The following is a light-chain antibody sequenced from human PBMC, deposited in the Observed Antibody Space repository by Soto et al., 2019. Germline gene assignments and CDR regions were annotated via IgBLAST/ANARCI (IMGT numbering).Light chain of an antibody. Sequence: QSVLTQPPSVSGAPGQRVTISCTGSSSNIGAVYDVKWYQQLPGTAPKPLIHGNSNRPSGVPDRFSGSKSCTSASLAITGLQAEDEADYYGQSYGSIPSAVVFGGGTKLTVL. J-gene: IGLJ2*01. CDR1: SSNIGAVYD. CDR3: QSYGSIPSAVV. V-gene: IGLV1-40*01. CDR2: GNS.